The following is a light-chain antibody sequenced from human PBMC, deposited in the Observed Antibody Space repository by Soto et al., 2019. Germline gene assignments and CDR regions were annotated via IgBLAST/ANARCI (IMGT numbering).Light chain of an antibody. CDR2: DAS. V-gene: IGKV3-11*01. Sequence: FSVSISLSRGNGAIXSCSAIQTVSTYLLWYHEKPVHAPSLLIYDASNSAARTPARFSASRSKTDFTLTIRTLEPEDIAVYYCQDLMNSPLTFGQGTRLEIK. CDR3: QDLMNSPLT. CDR1: QTVSTY. J-gene: IGKJ5*01.